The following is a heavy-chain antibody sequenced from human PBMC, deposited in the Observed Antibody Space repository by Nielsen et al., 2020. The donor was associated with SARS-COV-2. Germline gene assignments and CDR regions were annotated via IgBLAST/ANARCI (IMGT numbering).Heavy chain of an antibody. J-gene: IGHJ4*02. Sequence: GESLKISCAASGFTFSSYGMHWVRQAPGKGLEWVAVISYDGSNKYYADSVKGRFTISRDNSKNTLYLQMNSLGAEDTAVYYCAKDDSGWYSYFDYWGQGTLVTVSS. V-gene: IGHV3-30*18. CDR1: GFTFSSYG. D-gene: IGHD6-19*01. CDR2: ISYDGSNK. CDR3: AKDDSGWYSYFDY.